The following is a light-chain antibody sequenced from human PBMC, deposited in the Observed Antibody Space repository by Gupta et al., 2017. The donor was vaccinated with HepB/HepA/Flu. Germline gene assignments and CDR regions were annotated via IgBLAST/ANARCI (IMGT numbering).Light chain of an antibody. CDR1: SSDVGSYNL. Sequence: HSALTQPASVSGSPGQSITISCTGTSSDVGSYNLVSWYQQPPGNAPKLMIYEVSQRPSGVSNRFSGSKSGNTASLTISGLQAEDEADYYCCSYAGSSRGVFGGGTKLTVL. J-gene: IGLJ2*01. CDR2: EVS. CDR3: CSYAGSSRGV. V-gene: IGLV2-23*02.